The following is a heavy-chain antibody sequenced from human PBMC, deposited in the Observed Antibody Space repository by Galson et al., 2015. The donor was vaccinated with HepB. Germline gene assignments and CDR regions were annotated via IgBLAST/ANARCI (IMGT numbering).Heavy chain of an antibody. J-gene: IGHJ4*02. CDR1: GFTFSSYG. Sequence: SLRLSCAASGFTFSSYGMHWVRQAPGKGLEWVAVISYDGSNKYYADSVKGRFTISRDNSKNTLYLQMNSLRAEDTAAYYCAKGRSGYYPLLDYWGQGTLVTVSS. CDR3: AKGRSGYYPLLDY. V-gene: IGHV3-30*18. D-gene: IGHD3-22*01. CDR2: ISYDGSNK.